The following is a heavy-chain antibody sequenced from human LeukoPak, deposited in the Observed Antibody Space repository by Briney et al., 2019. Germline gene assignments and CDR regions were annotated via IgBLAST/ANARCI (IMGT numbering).Heavy chain of an antibody. CDR3: ARGRYCSSTSCSGDY. D-gene: IGHD2-2*01. CDR1: GFTFSIYE. CDR2: ISSSGSAI. V-gene: IGHV3-48*03. Sequence: PGGSLRLSCAASGFTFSIYEMNWVRQAPGKGLEWVSLISSSGSAIYYADSVKGRFTISRDNAKNSLYLQMNSLRDGDTAVYYCARGRYCSSTSCSGDYWGQGTLVTVSS. J-gene: IGHJ4*02.